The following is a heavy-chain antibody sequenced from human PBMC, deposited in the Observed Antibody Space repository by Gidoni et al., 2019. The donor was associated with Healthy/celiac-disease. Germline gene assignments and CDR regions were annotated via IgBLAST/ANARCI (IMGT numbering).Heavy chain of an antibody. V-gene: IGHV3-9*01. J-gene: IGHJ4*02. CDR3: AKDINVDTAMVFDY. D-gene: IGHD5-18*01. CDR1: GFTFDDYA. CDR2: ISGNSGNI. Sequence: EVQLVESGGGLLQPVMSLRLSCAASGFTFDDYARHWVRQAPGKGLEWVSGISGNSGNIGYADSVKGRFTISRDNAKNSLYLQMNSLRAEDTALYYCAKDINVDTAMVFDYWGQGTLVTVSS.